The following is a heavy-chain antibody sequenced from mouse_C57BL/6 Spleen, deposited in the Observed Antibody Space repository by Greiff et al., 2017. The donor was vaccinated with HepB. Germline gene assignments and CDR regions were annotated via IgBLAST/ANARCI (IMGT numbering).Heavy chain of an antibody. V-gene: IGHV1-53*01. D-gene: IGHD2-5*01. CDR1: GYTFTSYW. J-gene: IGHJ4*01. Sequence: QVQLQQPGTELVKPGASVKLSCKASGYTFTSYWMHWVKQRPGQGLEWIGYINPSNGGTNYNEKFKSKATLTVDKSSSTAYMQLSRLTSEDSAVYYCARSYSTYYAMDYWGQGTSVTVSS. CDR3: ARSYSTYYAMDY. CDR2: INPSNGGT.